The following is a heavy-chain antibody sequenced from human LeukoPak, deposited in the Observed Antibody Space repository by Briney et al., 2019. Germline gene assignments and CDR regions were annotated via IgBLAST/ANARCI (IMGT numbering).Heavy chain of an antibody. CDR1: GFTFSSYE. J-gene: IGHJ3*02. CDR3: ARLDSSSSGKAFDI. CDR2: ISSGRTI. Sequence: PGGSLRLSCAASGFTFSSYEMNWVRQAPGKGLEWVSYISSGRTIYYADSVKGRFTISRDNAKNSLYLQMNSLRAEDTAGYYCARLDSSSSGKAFDIWGQGTMVTVSS. D-gene: IGHD6-6*01. V-gene: IGHV3-48*03.